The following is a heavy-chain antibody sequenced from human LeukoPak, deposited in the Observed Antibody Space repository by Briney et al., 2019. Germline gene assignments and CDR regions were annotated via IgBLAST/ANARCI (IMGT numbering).Heavy chain of an antibody. V-gene: IGHV4-59*08. Sequence: SETLSLTCTVSGGSTSTYYWSWIRQPPGKGLEWIGYISYSGSTNYNPSLKSRVTMSVDRSRNQFSLKLNSVTAADTAVYYCARHIDNGWYAYWGQGTLVTVSS. CDR1: GGSTSTYY. D-gene: IGHD6-19*01. CDR2: ISYSGST. J-gene: IGHJ4*02. CDR3: ARHIDNGWYAY.